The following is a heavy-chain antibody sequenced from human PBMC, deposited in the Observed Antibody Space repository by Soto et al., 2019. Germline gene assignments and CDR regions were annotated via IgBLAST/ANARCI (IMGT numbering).Heavy chain of an antibody. CDR1: GFTFSGSA. CDR3: TRPLSYYDSSGYYRKDNYYYYYGMDV. V-gene: IGHV3-73*01. D-gene: IGHD3-22*01. Sequence: GGSLRLSCAASGFTFSGSAMHWVRQASGKGLEWVGRIRSKANSYATAYAASVKGRFTISRDDSKNTAYLQMNSLKTEDTAVYYCTRPLSYYDSSGYYRKDNYYYYYGMDVWGQGTTVTVSS. CDR2: IRSKANSYAT. J-gene: IGHJ6*02.